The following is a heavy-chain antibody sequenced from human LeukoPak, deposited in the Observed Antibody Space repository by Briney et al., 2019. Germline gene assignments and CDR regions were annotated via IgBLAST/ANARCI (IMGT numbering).Heavy chain of an antibody. J-gene: IGHJ6*03. CDR1: GFTFSSYW. V-gene: IGHV3-74*01. Sequence: GGSLRLSCAASGFTFSSYWMHWVRQAPGKGLVWVSRINSDGSSTSYADSVKGRFTISRDNSKNTLYLQMNSLRAEDTALYYCARSTTVTIYYYMDVWGKGTTVTVSS. CDR3: ARSTTVTIYYYMDV. D-gene: IGHD4-17*01. CDR2: INSDGSST.